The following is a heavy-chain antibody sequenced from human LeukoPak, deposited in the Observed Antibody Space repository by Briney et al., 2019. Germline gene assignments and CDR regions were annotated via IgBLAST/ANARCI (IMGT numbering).Heavy chain of an antibody. V-gene: IGHV3-74*01. CDR3: TTDTYYDILTGYSRYDY. CDR2: IDIDGTGT. J-gene: IGHJ4*02. D-gene: IGHD3-9*01. CDR1: GFTFTNYW. Sequence: PGGSLRLSCAASGFTFTNYWMHWVRQAPGKGLVWVSRIDIDGTGTSYADSVKGRFTISRDNAKNTVSLQMNSLKTEDTAVYYCTTDTYYDILTGYSRYDYWGQGTLVTVSS.